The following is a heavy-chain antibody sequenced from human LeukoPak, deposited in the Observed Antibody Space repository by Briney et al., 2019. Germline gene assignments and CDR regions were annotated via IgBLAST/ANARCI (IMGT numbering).Heavy chain of an antibody. CDR3: ARGPSPTRPLTTARFDP. V-gene: IGHV1-2*04. Sequence: ASVKVSCKASGYTFTSYDINWVRQAPGQGLEWMGWINPNSGGTNYAQKFQGWVTMTRDTSISTAYMELSRLRSDDTAVYYCARGPSPTRPLTTARFDPWGQGTLVTVSS. J-gene: IGHJ5*02. D-gene: IGHD4-17*01. CDR2: INPNSGGT. CDR1: GYTFTSYD.